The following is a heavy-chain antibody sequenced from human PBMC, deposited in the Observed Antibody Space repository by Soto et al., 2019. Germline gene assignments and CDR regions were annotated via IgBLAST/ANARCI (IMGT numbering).Heavy chain of an antibody. V-gene: IGHV4-30-4*01. CDR1: GGSISSGDYY. CDR2: ISYSGNT. CDR3: ARVPLGYNSGSLNWFDP. J-gene: IGHJ5*02. D-gene: IGHD3-10*01. Sequence: QVQLQESGPGLVKPSQTLSLTCTVSGGSISSGDYYCSWLRQPPGKGLEWIGYISYSGNTYYNPSLRSRVTISVDTSKNQFSLKLNSVTAADTAVYYCARVPLGYNSGSLNWFDPWGQGTLVTVSS.